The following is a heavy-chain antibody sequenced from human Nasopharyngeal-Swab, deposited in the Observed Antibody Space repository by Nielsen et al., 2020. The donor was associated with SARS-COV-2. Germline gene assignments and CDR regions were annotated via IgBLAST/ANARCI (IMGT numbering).Heavy chain of an antibody. CDR2: IHYSGTT. Sequence: SETLSLTCTVSGGSISSSSYYWGWIRQPPGKGLEWIGSIHYSGTTYYNPSLKSRVTISVDTSKNQFSLKLSSVTAADTAVYYCARGERIITIFGVVIAPFDYWGQGTLVTVSS. V-gene: IGHV4-39*01. CDR1: GGSISSSSYY. D-gene: IGHD3-3*01. CDR3: ARGERIITIFGVVIAPFDY. J-gene: IGHJ4*02.